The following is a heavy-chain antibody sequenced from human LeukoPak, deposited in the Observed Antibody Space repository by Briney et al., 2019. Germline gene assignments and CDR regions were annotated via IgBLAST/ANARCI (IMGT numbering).Heavy chain of an antibody. V-gene: IGHV4-39*01. CDR2: ISYRGTT. CDR1: GGSISSSSYY. J-gene: IGHJ4*02. CDR3: ARGPHPGGAGYNLIDH. D-gene: IGHD5-24*01. Sequence: SETLSLTCTVSGGSISSSSYYWGWTRQPPGKGLEWIGSISYRGTTFYNPSLKSRVTISVDTSKNQFFLKVSSVTAADTAVYYCARGPHPGGAGYNLIDHWGQGTLVTVSP.